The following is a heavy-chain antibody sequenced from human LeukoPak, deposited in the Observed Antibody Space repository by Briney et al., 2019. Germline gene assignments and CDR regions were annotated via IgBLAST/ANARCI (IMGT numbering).Heavy chain of an antibody. CDR2: ISSSGSTI. J-gene: IGHJ5*02. V-gene: IGHV3-11*01. D-gene: IGHD6-13*01. Sequence: GGSLRLSCAASGFTFSDYYMSWFRQAPGKGLEWVSYISSSGSTIYYADSVKGRFTISRDNAKNSLYLQMNSLRAEDTAVYYCARLLLYSSSWYPDNNWFDPWGQGTLVTVSS. CDR1: GFTFSDYY. CDR3: ARLLLYSSSWYPDNNWFDP.